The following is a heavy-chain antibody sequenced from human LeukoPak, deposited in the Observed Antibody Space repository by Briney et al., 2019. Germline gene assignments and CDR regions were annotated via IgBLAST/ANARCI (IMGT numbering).Heavy chain of an antibody. CDR3: ARASSGSYYDYYYYYMDV. Sequence: GGSLRLSCAASGFTVSSNYMSWVRQAPGKGLEWVSVIYSGGSTYYADSVKGRFTISRDNSKNTLYLQMNSLRADDTAVYYCARASSGSYYDYYYYYMDVWGKGTTVTVSS. D-gene: IGHD1-26*01. CDR2: IYSGGST. V-gene: IGHV3-53*01. J-gene: IGHJ6*03. CDR1: GFTVSSNY.